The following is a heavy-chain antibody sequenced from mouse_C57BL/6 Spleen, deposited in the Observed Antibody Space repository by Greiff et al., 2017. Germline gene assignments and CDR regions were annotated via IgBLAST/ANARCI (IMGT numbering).Heavy chain of an antibody. CDR1: GFTFTDYY. D-gene: IGHD1-1*01. Sequence: EVKLMESGGGLVQPGGSLSLSCAASGFTFTDYYMSWVRQPPGKALEWLGFIRNKANGYTTEYSASVKGRFTISRDNSQSILYLQMNALRAEDSATYYCARFTLAVSSHWYFDVWGTGTTVTVSS. V-gene: IGHV7-3*01. J-gene: IGHJ1*03. CDR2: IRNKANGYTT. CDR3: ARFTLAVSSHWYFDV.